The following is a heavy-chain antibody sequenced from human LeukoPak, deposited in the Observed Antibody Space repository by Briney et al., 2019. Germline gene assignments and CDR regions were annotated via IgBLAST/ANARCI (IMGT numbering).Heavy chain of an antibody. CDR2: TYYRSKWYN. CDR3: VRDHCSGGSCYWRFDY. J-gene: IGHJ4*02. Sequence: SQTLSLTCAISGDSVSSNSAAWNWIRQSPSRGLEWLGRTYYRSKWYNDYAVSVKSRITINPDTSKNQFSLQLNSVTPEDTAVYYCVRDHCSGGSCYWRFDYWGQGTLVTVSS. CDR1: GDSVSSNSAA. V-gene: IGHV6-1*01. D-gene: IGHD2-15*01.